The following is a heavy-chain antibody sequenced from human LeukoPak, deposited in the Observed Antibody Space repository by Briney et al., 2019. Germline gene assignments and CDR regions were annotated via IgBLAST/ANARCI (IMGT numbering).Heavy chain of an antibody. J-gene: IGHJ4*02. CDR3: ASDKTMVRGVMSL. V-gene: IGHV4-34*01. CDR2: INHSGST. Sequence: LRLSCTASGFTFGDYAMSWFRQAPGKGLEWIGEINHSGSTNYNPSLKSRVTISVDTSKNQFSLKLSSVTAADTAVYYCASDKTMVRGVMSLWGQGTLVTVSS. D-gene: IGHD3-10*01. CDR1: GFTFGDYA.